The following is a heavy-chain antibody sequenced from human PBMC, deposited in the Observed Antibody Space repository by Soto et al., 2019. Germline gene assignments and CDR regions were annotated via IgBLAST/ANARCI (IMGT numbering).Heavy chain of an antibody. D-gene: IGHD3-10*01. J-gene: IGHJ4*02. CDR2: ISSSSSYI. Sequence: EVQLVESGGGLVKPGGSLRLSCAASGFTFSSYSMNWVRQAPGKGLEWVSSISSSSSYIYYADSVKGRFTISRDNAKNSLYLQMNSLRADDTAVYYCARGAYYGSGSYYPLDYWGQGTLVTVSS. CDR3: ARGAYYGSGSYYPLDY. V-gene: IGHV3-21*01. CDR1: GFTFSSYS.